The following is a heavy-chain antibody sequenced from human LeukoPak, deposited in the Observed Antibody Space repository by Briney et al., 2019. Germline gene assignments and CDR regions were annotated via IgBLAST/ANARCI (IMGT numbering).Heavy chain of an antibody. J-gene: IGHJ4*02. D-gene: IGHD6-19*01. V-gene: IGHV3-30*02. CDR1: GFTFSSYG. CDR2: IRYDGSNK. Sequence: GGSLRLSCAASGFTFSSYGMHWVRQAPGKGLEWVAFIRYDGSNKYYADSVKGRFTISRNNSKNTLYLQMNRLRAEDTAVYYCAKDGIAVAPAVFDYWGQGTLVTVSS. CDR3: AKDGIAVAPAVFDY.